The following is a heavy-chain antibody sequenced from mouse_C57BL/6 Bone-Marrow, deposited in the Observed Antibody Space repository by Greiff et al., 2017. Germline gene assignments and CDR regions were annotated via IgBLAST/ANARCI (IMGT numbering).Heavy chain of an antibody. Sequence: VQLQQSGPELVKPGASVKLSCKASGYAFSSSWMTWVKQRPGKGLEWIGRIYPGGGDTNYNGKVKGKATLTADTSSSTAYIQLSSLTSEDSAVYFCAIDVSSSYYAMDYWGQGTSVTVSS. V-gene: IGHV1-82*01. CDR3: AIDVSSSYYAMDY. CDR1: GYAFSSSW. CDR2: IYPGGGDT. J-gene: IGHJ4*01.